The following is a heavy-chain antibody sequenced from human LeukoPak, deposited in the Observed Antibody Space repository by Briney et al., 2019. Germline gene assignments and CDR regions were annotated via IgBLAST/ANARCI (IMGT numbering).Heavy chain of an antibody. V-gene: IGHV4-59*01. CDR3: ASEGSSYDILTGQFDY. Sequence: SETLSLSCTVSGDSISSYCWSWIRQPPGKGLEWIGYISYSGSTNYNPSLKSRVTISLDTSKNQFSLKLGSVTAADTAVYYCASEGSSYDILTGQFDYWGQGTLVTVSS. CDR2: ISYSGST. D-gene: IGHD3-9*01. CDR1: GDSISSYC. J-gene: IGHJ4*02.